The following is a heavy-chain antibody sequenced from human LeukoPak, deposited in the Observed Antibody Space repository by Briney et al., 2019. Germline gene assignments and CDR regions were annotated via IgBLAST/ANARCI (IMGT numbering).Heavy chain of an antibody. V-gene: IGHV3-7*01. CDR3: ARDPIYYGSGSHLFDY. Sequence: GGSLRLSCAASGFTFSSYWMSWVRQAPGKGLEWVANIKQDGSEKYYVDPVKGRFTISRDNAKNSLYLQMNSLRAEDTAVYYCARDPIYYGSGSHLFDYWGQGTLVTVSS. J-gene: IGHJ4*02. CDR1: GFTFSSYW. CDR2: IKQDGSEK. D-gene: IGHD3-10*01.